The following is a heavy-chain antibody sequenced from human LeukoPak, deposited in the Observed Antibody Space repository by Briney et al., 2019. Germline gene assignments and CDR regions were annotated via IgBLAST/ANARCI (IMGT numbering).Heavy chain of an antibody. CDR1: GFTFGNYA. Sequence: GGSLRLSCAASGFTFGNYAMSWVRQAPGKGLEWVAVIWYDGSNKFYADSVKGRFTISRDNSKNTLYLQMNSLRAEDTAVYYCARRRLNYFDYWGQGTLVTVSS. CDR3: ARRRLNYFDY. V-gene: IGHV3-33*08. CDR2: IWYDGSNK. J-gene: IGHJ4*02. D-gene: IGHD2-21*02.